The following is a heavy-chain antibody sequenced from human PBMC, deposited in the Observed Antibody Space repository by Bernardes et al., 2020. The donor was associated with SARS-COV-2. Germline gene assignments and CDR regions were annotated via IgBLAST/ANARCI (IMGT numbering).Heavy chain of an antibody. Sequence: ASVKVSCKASGYPFTQYDFNWVRQAPGQGLEWMGWMNPNSGNTGYAQKFQGRVTMTRNTSISTAYMELSSLRSEDTAVYFCARRVTSDYWGQGTLVTVSS. V-gene: IGHV1-8*01. J-gene: IGHJ4*02. CDR3: ARRVTSDY. CDR2: MNPNSGNT. D-gene: IGHD2-21*02. CDR1: GYPFTQYD.